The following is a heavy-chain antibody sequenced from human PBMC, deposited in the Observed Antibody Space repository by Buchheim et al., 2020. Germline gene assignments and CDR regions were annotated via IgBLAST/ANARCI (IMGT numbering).Heavy chain of an antibody. J-gene: IGHJ4*02. Sequence: EVQLVESGGGLVQPGGSLRLSRAASGFTFSSYEMNWVRQAPGKGLEWVSYISSSGSTIYYADSVNGRFTISRDNAKNSLSLQMNSLRAEDTAVYYCARERRDGYNSYYFDYWGQGTL. CDR1: GFTFSSYE. CDR3: ARERRDGYNSYYFDY. V-gene: IGHV3-48*03. CDR2: ISSSGSTI. D-gene: IGHD5-24*01.